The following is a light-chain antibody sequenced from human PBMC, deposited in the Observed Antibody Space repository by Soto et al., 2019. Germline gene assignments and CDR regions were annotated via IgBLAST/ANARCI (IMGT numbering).Light chain of an antibody. CDR1: HNDIGTYDY. J-gene: IGLJ1*01. V-gene: IGLV2-14*03. CDR2: GVT. Sequence: QSVLTQPTSVSGSPGQSITISCTGNHNDIGTYDYVSWYQQHPGRAPRLLIHGVTTRPSGISGRFSASKSGLTASLTISGLPPEDEADYYCSSFASNRTYVYGLGTQVTVL. CDR3: SSFASNRTYV.